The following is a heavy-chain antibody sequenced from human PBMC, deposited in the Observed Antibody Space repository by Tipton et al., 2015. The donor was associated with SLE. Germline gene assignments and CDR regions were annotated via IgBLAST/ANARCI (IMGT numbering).Heavy chain of an antibody. CDR2: VYYTGNT. V-gene: IGHV4-39*07. Sequence: TLSLTCIVSGDSISSSSYYWGWIRQPPGKGLEWVGTVYYTGNTFYNPSLKSRVTISVDTSNNEFSLNLTSVTAADTAVYYCARAVGSNNLYTGDYWGPGTLVIVSS. CDR3: ARAVGSNNLYTGDY. J-gene: IGHJ4*02. D-gene: IGHD3-16*01. CDR1: GDSISSSSYY.